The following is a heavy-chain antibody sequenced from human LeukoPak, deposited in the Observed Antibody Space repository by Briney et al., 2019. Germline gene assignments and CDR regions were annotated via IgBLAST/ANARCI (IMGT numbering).Heavy chain of an antibody. CDR3: ARGMATISF. D-gene: IGHD5-24*01. CDR2: IYYSGST. V-gene: IGHV4-59*01. CDR1: GGSISSYY. Sequence: SETLSLTCTVSGGSISSYYWSWIRQPPGKGLEWIGYIYYSGSTNYNPSLKSRVTISVDTSKNQFSLKLSSVTAADTAVYYCARGMATISFWGQGTLVTVSS. J-gene: IGHJ4*02.